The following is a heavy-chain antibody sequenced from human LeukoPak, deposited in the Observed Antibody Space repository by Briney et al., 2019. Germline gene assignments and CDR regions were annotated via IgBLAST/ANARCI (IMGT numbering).Heavy chain of an antibody. CDR2: ISGSGGST. D-gene: IGHD2-15*01. Sequence: GGSLRLSCAASGFTFSDYYMSWIRQAPGKGLEWVSAISGSGGSTYYADSVKGRFTISRDNSKNTLYLQMNSLRAEDTAVYYCAKDESRSCSGGSCFPTDYWGQGTLVTVSS. CDR1: GFTFSDYY. CDR3: AKDESRSCSGGSCFPTDY. J-gene: IGHJ4*02. V-gene: IGHV3-23*01.